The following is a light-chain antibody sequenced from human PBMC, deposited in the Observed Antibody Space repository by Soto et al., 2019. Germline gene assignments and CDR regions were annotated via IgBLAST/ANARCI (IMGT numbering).Light chain of an antibody. Sequence: EIELTQSPATLSLSPGERATLSCRASQSVSSFLVWYQQKPGQAPRLLIYDASNRATGVPTRFSGSGSGTDFTLTISSLEPEDFAVYYCQQGNKWPPVTFGGGTRVEIK. CDR3: QQGNKWPPVT. CDR1: QSVSSF. J-gene: IGKJ4*01. CDR2: DAS. V-gene: IGKV3-11*01.